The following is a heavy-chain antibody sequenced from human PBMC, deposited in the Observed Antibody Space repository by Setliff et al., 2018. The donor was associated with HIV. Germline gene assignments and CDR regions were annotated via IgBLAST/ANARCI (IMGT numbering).Heavy chain of an antibody. CDR1: GGSISSSSYY. V-gene: IGHV4-39*07. CDR2: IYYSGTT. J-gene: IGHJ6*02. Sequence: PSETLSLTCTVSGGSISSSSYYWGWIRQPPGKGLEWIGSIYYSGTTYYNPSLKSRITISVDTSKNQFSLKVNSVTAADTAVYYCASPKERYYYGSGTNVREYYGMDAWGHGTTVTVSS. D-gene: IGHD3-10*01. CDR3: ASPKERYYYGSGTNVREYYGMDA.